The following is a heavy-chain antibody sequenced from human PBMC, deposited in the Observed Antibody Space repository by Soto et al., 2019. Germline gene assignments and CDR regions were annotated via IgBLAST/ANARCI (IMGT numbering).Heavy chain of an antibody. J-gene: IGHJ4*02. CDR3: ARALASGYGNSPLEY. CDR1: GFTFSSYN. CDR2: IWYDGRIE. V-gene: IGHV3-33*01. Sequence: QVQLVESGGGVVQPGRSLRLSCAASGFTFSSYNMHWVRQAPGKGLEWVTLIWYDGRIENYAESVKGRFTISRDNARSTLYLQRDNLRSEDTAVYYCARALASGYGNSPLEYWGQGILVTVSS. D-gene: IGHD5-18*01.